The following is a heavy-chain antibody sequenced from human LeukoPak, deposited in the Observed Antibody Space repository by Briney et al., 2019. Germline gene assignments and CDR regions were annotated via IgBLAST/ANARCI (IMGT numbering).Heavy chain of an antibody. J-gene: IGHJ3*02. D-gene: IGHD5-18*01. Sequence: SQTLSLTCTVSGGSISSGGYYWSWIRQHPGTGLEWIGYIYYSGSTYYNPSLKSRVTISVDTSKNQFSLKLSSVTAADTAVYYCARSAGYSYGYDAFDIWGQGTMVTVPS. CDR2: IYYSGST. CDR1: GGSISSGGYY. CDR3: ARSAGYSYGYDAFDI. V-gene: IGHV4-31*03.